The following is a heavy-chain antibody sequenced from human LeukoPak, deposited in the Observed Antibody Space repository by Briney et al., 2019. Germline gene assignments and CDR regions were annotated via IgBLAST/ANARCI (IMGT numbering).Heavy chain of an antibody. CDR2: ISAYNGNT. CDR3: ARVYCSSTSCYRAYYYGMDV. D-gene: IGHD2-2*02. J-gene: IGHJ6*02. CDR1: GYTFTSYG. Sequence: ASVKVSCKASGYTFTSYGISWVRQAPGQGLEWMGWISAYNGNTNYAQKLQGRVTMTTDTSTSTAYMELRSLRSVDTAAYYCARVYCSSTSCYRAYYYGMDVWGQGTTVTVSS. V-gene: IGHV1-18*01.